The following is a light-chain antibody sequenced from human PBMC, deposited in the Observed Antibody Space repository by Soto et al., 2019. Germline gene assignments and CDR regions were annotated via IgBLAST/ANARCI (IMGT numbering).Light chain of an antibody. Sequence: EIVMTQSPATLSVSPGERATLSCRASQSVSSNLAWYQQKPGQAPRLLIYGASTRATGIPARFSGSGSGTEFTLTISSLQYEDFAVNYCQHYNNWPPLTFGGGTKVEIK. CDR3: QHYNNWPPLT. J-gene: IGKJ4*01. CDR1: QSVSSN. CDR2: GAS. V-gene: IGKV3-15*01.